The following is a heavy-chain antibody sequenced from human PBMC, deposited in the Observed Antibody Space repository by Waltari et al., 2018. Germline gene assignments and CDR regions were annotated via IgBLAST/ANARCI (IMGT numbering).Heavy chain of an antibody. V-gene: IGHV5-51*01. J-gene: IGHJ4*02. CDR1: GYSFTSYW. Sequence: EVQLVQSGAEVKKPGESLKIACKGSGYSFTSYWIGWVRQVPGKGLEWMGIIYPGDSDTRYSPSFQGQVTISADKSISTAYLQWSSLKASDTAMYYCARTYCSGGSCYFIDYWGQGTLVTVSS. D-gene: IGHD2-15*01. CDR2: IYPGDSDT. CDR3: ARTYCSGGSCYFIDY.